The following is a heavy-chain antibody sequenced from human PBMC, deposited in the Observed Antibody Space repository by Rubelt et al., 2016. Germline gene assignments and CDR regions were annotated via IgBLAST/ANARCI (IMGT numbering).Heavy chain of an antibody. J-gene: IGHJ6*03. V-gene: IGHV3-48*04. Sequence: EVQLLESGGGLVQPGGSLRLSCAASGFTFSSYAMSWVRQAPGKGLEWVSYISGTGANIDYADSVKGRFTISRDNAKNSLYLQMNSLTVDDTAVYYCAREGAIFGYYYYMDVWGKGTTVTVSS. CDR3: AREGAIFGYYYYMDV. CDR1: GFTFSSYA. D-gene: IGHD3-3*01. CDR2: ISGTGANI.